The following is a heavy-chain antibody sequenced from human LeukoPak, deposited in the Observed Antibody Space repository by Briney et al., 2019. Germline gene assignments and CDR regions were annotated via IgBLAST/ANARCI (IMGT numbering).Heavy chain of an antibody. CDR3: AKDRGGDYIHYFDY. V-gene: IGHV3-9*01. CDR2: ISWNSGTI. Sequence: GGSLRLSCAASGFTFDDYAMHWVRQAPGKGLEWVSSISWNSGTIRHADSVKGRFTISRDNAKNSLYLQMNSLRAEDTALYYCAKDRGGDYIHYFDYWGQGTRVTVSS. J-gene: IGHJ4*02. D-gene: IGHD4-17*01. CDR1: GFTFDDYA.